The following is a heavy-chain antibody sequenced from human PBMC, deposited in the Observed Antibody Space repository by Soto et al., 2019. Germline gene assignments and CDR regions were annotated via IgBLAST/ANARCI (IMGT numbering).Heavy chain of an antibody. D-gene: IGHD5-18*01. CDR3: ARVGVDTAMLEEYYFDY. J-gene: IGHJ4*02. V-gene: IGHV3-7*01. Sequence: GGSLRLSCAASGFTFSSYWMSWARQAPGKGLEWVANIKQDGSEKYYVDSVKGRFTISRDNAKNSLYLQMNSLRAEDTAVYYCARVGVDTAMLEEYYFDYWGQGTLVTVSS. CDR2: IKQDGSEK. CDR1: GFTFSSYW.